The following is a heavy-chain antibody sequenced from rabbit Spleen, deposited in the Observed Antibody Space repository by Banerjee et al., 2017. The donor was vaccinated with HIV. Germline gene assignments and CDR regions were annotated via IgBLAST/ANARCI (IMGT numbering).Heavy chain of an antibody. CDR1: GIDLSTYP. D-gene: IGHD4-2*01. V-gene: IGHV1S44*01. J-gene: IGHJ2*01. CDR3: AGGYGGSDDAFDP. CDR2: ISSSGTT. Sequence: QSLEGSGGRLVTPGGSLTLTCTVSGIDLSTYPVGWVRQAPGKGLEYIGIISSSGTTYYASWAKGRLTISKTSSTTVDLKITSLTTEDTATYFCAGGYGGSDDAFDPWGQGTLVTVS.